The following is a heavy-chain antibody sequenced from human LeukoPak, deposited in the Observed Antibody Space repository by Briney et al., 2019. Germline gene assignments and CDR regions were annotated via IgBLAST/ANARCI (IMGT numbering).Heavy chain of an antibody. CDR2: IIPSVGLI. D-gene: IGHD6-19*01. CDR3: TRGLGRKREDF. J-gene: IGHJ4*02. Sequence: ASVKVSCKASGGTFSNSALSWVRQAPGQGLEWLGRIIPSVGLIHYAQKFQGRGTISADETTTTAFLELTSLRSDDTAVYFCTRGLGRKREDFWGQGTLVTVSS. V-gene: IGHV1-69*04. CDR1: GGTFSNSA.